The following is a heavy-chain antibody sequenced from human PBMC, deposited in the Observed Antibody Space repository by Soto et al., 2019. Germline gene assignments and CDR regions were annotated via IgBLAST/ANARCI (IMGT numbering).Heavy chain of an antibody. CDR1: GYTLTELS. V-gene: IGHV1-24*01. D-gene: IGHD4-4*01. CDR3: ASTTVTPMGVYYFDY. Sequence: ASVKVSCKVSGYTLTELSMHWVRQAPGKGLEWMGGFDPEDGETIYAQKFQGRVTMTEDTSTDTAYMGLSSLRSEDTAVYYCASTTVTPMGVYYFDYWGQGTLVTVSS. CDR2: FDPEDGET. J-gene: IGHJ4*02.